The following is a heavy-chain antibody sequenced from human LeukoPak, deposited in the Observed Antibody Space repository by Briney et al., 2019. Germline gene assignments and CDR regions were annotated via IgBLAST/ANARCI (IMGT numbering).Heavy chain of an antibody. Sequence: GGSLRLSCAASGFTFSSYGMHRVRQAPGKGLEWVAVISYDGSNKYYADSVKGPFTISRENSKNTLYLQTNSLRAEDTAVYYCAKDPSLGSYQHFDYWGQGTLVTVSS. CDR3: AKDPSLGSYQHFDY. J-gene: IGHJ4*02. V-gene: IGHV3-30*18. CDR2: ISYDGSNK. CDR1: GFTFSSYG. D-gene: IGHD5-18*01.